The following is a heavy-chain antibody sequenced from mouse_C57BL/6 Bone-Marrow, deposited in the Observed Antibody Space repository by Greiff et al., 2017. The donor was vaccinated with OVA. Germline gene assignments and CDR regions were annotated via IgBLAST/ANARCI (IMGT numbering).Heavy chain of an antibody. CDR2: IYPRSGNT. CDR3: AREDYDYDRGCYAMDY. Sequence: VQLVESGAELARPGASVKLSCKASGYTFTSYGISWVKQRTGQGLEWIGEIYPRSGNTYYNEKFKGKATLTADKSSSTAYMELRSLTSEDSAVYFGAREDYDYDRGCYAMDYWGQGTAVTVSS. J-gene: IGHJ4*01. V-gene: IGHV1-81*01. CDR1: GYTFTSYG. D-gene: IGHD2-4*01.